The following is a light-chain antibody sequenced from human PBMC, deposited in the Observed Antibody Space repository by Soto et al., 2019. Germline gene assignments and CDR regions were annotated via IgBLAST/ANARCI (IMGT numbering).Light chain of an antibody. CDR2: GAS. J-gene: IGKJ1*01. V-gene: IGKV3-20*01. CDR1: QSVNSKY. CDR3: QQYETSPWT. Sequence: PGERATLSCRTSQSVNSKYLGWYQQKPGQAPRLLIYGASNRATGIPDRFSGSGSGTDFTLTVTRLEPEDFAVYFCQQYETSPWTFGQGTKVEVK.